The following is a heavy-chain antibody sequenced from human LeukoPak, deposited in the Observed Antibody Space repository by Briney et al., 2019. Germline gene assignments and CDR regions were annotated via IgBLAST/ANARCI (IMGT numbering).Heavy chain of an antibody. CDR2: INPNSGDT. D-gene: IGHD6-13*01. V-gene: IGHV1-2*02. CDR3: MRGGGNSWFDY. CDR1: GYTFTRHY. Sequence: ASVKVSCKASGYTFTRHYFHWVRQAPGQGLEWMGWINPNSGDTNFAQKFQGRVTMTRAASISTVYMELTSLRSDDTALYYCMRGGGNSWFDYWGQGTLVSLSS. J-gene: IGHJ4*02.